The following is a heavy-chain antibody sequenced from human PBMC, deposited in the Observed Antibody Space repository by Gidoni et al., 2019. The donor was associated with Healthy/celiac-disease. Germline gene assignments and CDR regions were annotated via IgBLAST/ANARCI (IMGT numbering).Heavy chain of an antibody. D-gene: IGHD3-22*01. J-gene: IGHJ6*02. V-gene: IGHV3-73*02. CDR3: WLSKYAMDV. CDR1: GCTFRGSA. CDR2: IRSKANSYAT. Sequence: EGQLVESGGGWVQPGGSLKPPGAAPGCTFRGSAMHWVRQASGKGLEWVGRIRSKANSYATAYAASVKGRFTISRDDSKNTAYLRMNSLKTEDTAVYYCWLSKYAMDVWGQGTTVTVSS.